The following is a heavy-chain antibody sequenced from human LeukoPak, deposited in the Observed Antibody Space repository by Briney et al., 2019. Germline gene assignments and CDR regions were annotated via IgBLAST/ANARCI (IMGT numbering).Heavy chain of an antibody. D-gene: IGHD3-9*01. V-gene: IGHV4-4*02. CDR1: GGSISSSNW. J-gene: IGHJ3*02. CDR3: ARRVLVHILTGSDAFDI. Sequence: SETLSLTCAVAGGSISSSNWWSWVRQPPGKGLEWMGEIYHSGSTNYNPSLKSRVTISVDTSKNQFSLKLSSVTAADTAVYYCARRVLVHILTGSDAFDIWRQGTMVTVSS. CDR2: IYHSGST.